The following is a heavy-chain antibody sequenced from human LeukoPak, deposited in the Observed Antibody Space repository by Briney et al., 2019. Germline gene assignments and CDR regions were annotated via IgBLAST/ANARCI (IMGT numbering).Heavy chain of an antibody. D-gene: IGHD3-22*01. CDR2: IYYSGST. Sequence: SETLSLTCTVSGGSISSSSYYWGWIRQPPGKGLEWIGSIYYSGSTYYNPSLKSRVTISVDTSKNQFSLKLSSVTAADTAVYYCARDQYYYDSSGYYFDYWGQGTLVTVSS. CDR1: GGSISSSSYY. V-gene: IGHV4-39*07. CDR3: ARDQYYYDSSGYYFDY. J-gene: IGHJ4*02.